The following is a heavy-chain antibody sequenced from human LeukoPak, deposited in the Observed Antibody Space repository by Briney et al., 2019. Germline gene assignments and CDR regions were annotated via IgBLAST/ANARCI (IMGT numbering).Heavy chain of an antibody. CDR3: ARGQREEGAFDI. D-gene: IGHD1-26*01. J-gene: IGHJ3*02. CDR2: INHSGST. CDR1: GYSISSGYY. Sequence: SETLSLTCTVSGYSISSGYYWSWIRQPPGKGLEWIGEINHSGSTNYNPSLKSRVTISVDTSKNQFSLKLSSVTAADTAVYYCARGQREEGAFDIWGQGTMVTVSS. V-gene: IGHV4-38-2*02.